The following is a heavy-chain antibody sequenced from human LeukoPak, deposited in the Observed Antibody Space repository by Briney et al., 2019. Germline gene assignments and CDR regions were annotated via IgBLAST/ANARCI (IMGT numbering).Heavy chain of an antibody. Sequence: ASVKVSCKASGYTFTSYDINRVRQATGQGLEWMGWMNPNSGNTGYAQKFQGRVTMTRNTSISTAYMELSSLRSEDTAVYYCARVSSSWYWALNYWGQGTLVTVSS. CDR2: MNPNSGNT. D-gene: IGHD6-13*01. J-gene: IGHJ4*02. CDR3: ARVSSSWYWALNY. CDR1: GYTFTSYD. V-gene: IGHV1-8*01.